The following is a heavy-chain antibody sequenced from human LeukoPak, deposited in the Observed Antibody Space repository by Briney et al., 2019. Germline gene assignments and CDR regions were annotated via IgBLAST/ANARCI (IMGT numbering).Heavy chain of an antibody. CDR3: AKGNCYDSSGYSLDY. CDR2: ISGSGGST. Sequence: GGSLRLSCAASGFTFSSYAMSWVRQAPGKGPEWVSAISGSGGSTYYADSVKGRFTISRDNSKNTLYLQMNSLRAEDTAVYYCAKGNCYDSSGYSLDYWGQGTLVTVSS. D-gene: IGHD3-22*01. J-gene: IGHJ4*02. V-gene: IGHV3-23*01. CDR1: GFTFSSYA.